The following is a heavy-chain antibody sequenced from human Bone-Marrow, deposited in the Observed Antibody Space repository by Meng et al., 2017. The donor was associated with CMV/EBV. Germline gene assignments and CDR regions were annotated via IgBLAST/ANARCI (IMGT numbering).Heavy chain of an antibody. CDR2: ISSSSSTI. CDR1: GFTFSSYS. V-gene: IGHV3-48*01. CDR3: ARERVVPAAKGFAYYYYGMDV. J-gene: IGHJ6*02. D-gene: IGHD2-2*01. Sequence: GGSLRLSCAASGFTFSSYSMNWVRQAPGKGLEWVSYISSSSSTIYYADSVKGRFTISRDNSKNTLYLQMNSLRAEDTAVYYCARERVVPAAKGFAYYYYGMDVWGQGTTVTVSS.